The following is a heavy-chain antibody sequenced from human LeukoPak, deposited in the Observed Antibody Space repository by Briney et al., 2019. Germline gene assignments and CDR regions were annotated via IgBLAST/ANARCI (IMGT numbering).Heavy chain of an antibody. D-gene: IGHD5-12*01. CDR1: GFTFSSYA. J-gene: IGHJ4*02. CDR2: IKQDGSEK. V-gene: IGHV3-7*01. Sequence: QAGGSLRLSCAASGFTFSSYAMSWVRQAPGKGLEWVANIKQDGSEKYYVDSVKGRFTISRDNAKNSLYLQMNSLRAEDTAVYYCARPPRGYSGYGRFDYWGQGTLVTVSS. CDR3: ARPPRGYSGYGRFDY.